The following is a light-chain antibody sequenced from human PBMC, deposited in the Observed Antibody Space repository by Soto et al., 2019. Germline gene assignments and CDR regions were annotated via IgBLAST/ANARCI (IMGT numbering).Light chain of an antibody. CDR2: AAS. J-gene: IGKJ4*01. Sequence: DIHITRSRSTPSASVGDKITITFPASQSISRWLAWYQQKQGKAPKIMIYAASTLQSGVPSRFSGSGSGTDGTITISSLQQEDFSTYYCQQHNSYTLTFGGGTKVDIK. V-gene: IGKV1-5*01. CDR1: QSISRW. CDR3: QQHNSYTLT.